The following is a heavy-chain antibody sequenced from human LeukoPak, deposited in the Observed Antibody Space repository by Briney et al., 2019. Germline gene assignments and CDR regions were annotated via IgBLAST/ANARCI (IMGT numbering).Heavy chain of an antibody. V-gene: IGHV1-46*01. J-gene: IGHJ4*02. CDR1: GYTFSNYN. CDR3: ARGSTNLGLVIDY. Sequence: GASVKVSCKASGYTFSNYNIHWLRQVPGQGLEWMGIVNPSGDSTNYAQNFQGRVTMTGDTSTSTVYMELSSLRSEDTAVYYCARGSTNLGLVIDYWGQGTLVTVSS. D-gene: IGHD3/OR15-3a*01. CDR2: VNPSGDST.